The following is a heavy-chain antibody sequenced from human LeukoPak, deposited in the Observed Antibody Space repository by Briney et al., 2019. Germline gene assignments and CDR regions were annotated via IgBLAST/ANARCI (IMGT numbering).Heavy chain of an antibody. CDR1: GGSFSGYY. J-gene: IGHJ4*02. V-gene: IGHV4-34*01. D-gene: IGHD5-18*01. Sequence: SETLSLTCAVYGGSFSGYYWSWIRQPPGEGLEWIGEINHSESTNYNPSLKSRVTISVDTSKNQFSLKLSSVTAADTAVYYCARIGYSYGWTFDYWGQGTLVTVSS. CDR3: ARIGYSYGWTFDY. CDR2: INHSEST.